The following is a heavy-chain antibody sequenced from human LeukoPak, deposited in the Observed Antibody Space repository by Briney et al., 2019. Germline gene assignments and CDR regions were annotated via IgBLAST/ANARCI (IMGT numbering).Heavy chain of an antibody. V-gene: IGHV3-21*01. CDR1: GFTVSSNY. D-gene: IGHD4-17*01. CDR3: ASYGDLTATFDY. CDR2: ISSSSSYI. J-gene: IGHJ4*02. Sequence: GGSLRLSCAASGFTVSSNYMSWVSQAPGKGLEWVSSISSSSSYIYYADSVKGRFTISRDNAKNSLYLQMNSLRAEDTAVYYCASYGDLTATFDYWGQGTLVTVSS.